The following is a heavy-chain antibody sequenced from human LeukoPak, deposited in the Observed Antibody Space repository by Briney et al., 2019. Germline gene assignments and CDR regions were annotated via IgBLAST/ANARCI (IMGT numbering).Heavy chain of an antibody. CDR1: GGSISSSSYY. V-gene: IGHV4-39*07. CDR3: ARDLEEYSSGWFAY. CDR2: IYYSGST. J-gene: IGHJ5*01. Sequence: SETLSLTCTVSGGSISSSSYYWGWIRQPPGKGLEWIGSIYYSGSTYYNPSLKSRVTISVDTSKNQFSLKLSSVTAADTAVYYCARDLEEYSSGWFAYWGQGTLVTVSS. D-gene: IGHD6-19*01.